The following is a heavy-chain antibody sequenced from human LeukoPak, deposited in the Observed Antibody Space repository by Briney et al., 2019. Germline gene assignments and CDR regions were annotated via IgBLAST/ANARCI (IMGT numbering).Heavy chain of an antibody. CDR3: SSQPAVIDLDF. D-gene: IGHD2/OR15-2a*01. V-gene: IGHV3-7*01. J-gene: IGHJ4*02. CDR2: IKPDGSGK. Sequence: GGSLRLSCAASGFSFSSYWMTWGRQVPGKGLEWVANIKPDGSGKHYVDSVKGRFTISRDNAKSSLYLQMDSLRVEDTAVYYCSSQPAVIDLDFWGQGALVTVSS. CDR1: GFSFSSYW.